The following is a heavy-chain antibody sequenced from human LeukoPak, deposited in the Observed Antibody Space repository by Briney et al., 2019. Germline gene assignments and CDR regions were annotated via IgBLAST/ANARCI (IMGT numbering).Heavy chain of an antibody. CDR2: IYTSGST. Sequence: SETLSLTCTVSGGSISSGSYYWSWIRQPAGKGLEWIGRIYTSGSTNYNPSLKSRVTISVDTSKNQFSLKLSSVTAADTAVYYCAREDDSSGYPFDYWGQGTLVTVSS. CDR3: AREDDSSGYPFDY. J-gene: IGHJ4*02. D-gene: IGHD3-22*01. V-gene: IGHV4-61*02. CDR1: GGSISSGSYY.